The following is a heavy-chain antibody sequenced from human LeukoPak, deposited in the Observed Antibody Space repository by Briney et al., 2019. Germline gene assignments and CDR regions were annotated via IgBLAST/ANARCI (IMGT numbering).Heavy chain of an antibody. V-gene: IGHV3-30*01. D-gene: IGHD3-10*01. CDR1: GFTFSSYA. CDR2: ISYDGSNK. CDR3: ARDFGRGRPRYFDY. Sequence: GGSLRLSCAASGFTFSSYAMHWVRQAPGKGLEWVAVISYDGSNKYYADSVKGRFTISRDNSKNTLYLQMNSLRAEDTAVYYCARDFGRGRPRYFDYWGQGTLVTVSS. J-gene: IGHJ4*02.